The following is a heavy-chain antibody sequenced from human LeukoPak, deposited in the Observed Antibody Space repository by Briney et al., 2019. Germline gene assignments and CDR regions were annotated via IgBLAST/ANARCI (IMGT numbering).Heavy chain of an antibody. CDR1: DGSISSSTYY. Sequence: PSETLSLTCTVSDGSISSSTYYWGWIRQPPGKGLEWIGSIYYSGTTYYNPSLKSRVTISVDTSKNQFSLKLSSVTAADTAVYYCARAQYDSSGYYYYWGQGTLVTVSS. CDR3: ARAQYDSSGYYYY. D-gene: IGHD3-22*01. V-gene: IGHV4-39*07. J-gene: IGHJ4*02. CDR2: IYYSGTT.